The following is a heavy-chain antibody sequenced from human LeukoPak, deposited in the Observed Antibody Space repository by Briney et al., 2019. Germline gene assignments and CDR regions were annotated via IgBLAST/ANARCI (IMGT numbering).Heavy chain of an antibody. D-gene: IGHD6-13*01. CDR1: GFTFSSYG. Sequence: PGRSLRLSCAASGFTFSSYGMHWVRQAPGKGLEWVAVIWYDGSNKYCADSVKGRFTISRDNAKNSLFLQMNSLRAEDTAVYYCARVQDGSSWYEYFQHWGQGTLVTVSS. CDR2: IWYDGSNK. CDR3: ARVQDGSSWYEYFQH. J-gene: IGHJ1*01. V-gene: IGHV3-33*01.